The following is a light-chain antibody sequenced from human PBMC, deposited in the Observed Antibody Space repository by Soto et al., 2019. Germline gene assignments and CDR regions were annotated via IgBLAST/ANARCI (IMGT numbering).Light chain of an antibody. Sequence: IRWNPPLQGLSAFLGANVPTTFRASQGISSYLAWYQQKPGKAPKLLIYAASTLQSGVPSRFSGSGSGTDFSRSISSLQPADCASYCPHHSYGTLTVGQGTRREIK. V-gene: IGKV1-9*01. CDR2: AAS. CDR1: QGISSY. J-gene: IGKJ5*01. CDR3: HHSYGTLT.